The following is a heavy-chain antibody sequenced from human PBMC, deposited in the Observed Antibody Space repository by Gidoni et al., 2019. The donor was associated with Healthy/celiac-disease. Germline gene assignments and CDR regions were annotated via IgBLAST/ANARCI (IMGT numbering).Heavy chain of an antibody. D-gene: IGHD2-2*01. CDR1: GFTFGDYA. CDR3: TRDRLPDIVVVPAAISYFDY. Sequence: EVQLVESGGGLVQPGRSLRLSCSASGFTFGDYAMSWVRQAPGKGLEWVGFIRSKAYGGTTEYAASVKGRFTISRDDSKSIAYLQMNSLKTEDTAVYYCTRDRLPDIVVVPAAISYFDYWGQGTLVTVSS. J-gene: IGHJ4*02. CDR2: IRSKAYGGTT. V-gene: IGHV3-49*04.